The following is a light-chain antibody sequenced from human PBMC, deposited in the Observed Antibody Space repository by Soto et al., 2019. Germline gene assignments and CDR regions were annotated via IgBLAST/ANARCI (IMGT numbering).Light chain of an antibody. CDR1: XXXSSW. J-gene: IGKJ5*01. V-gene: IGKV1-5*03. Sequence: DIQMTQSPSTLSXXXXXXVXXXXRXXXXXSSWLAWYQQKPGKAPKLLIYXASTLXXGVPSRFSGSGSGTEFTLTISSLQPDDFATYYCQQLNSYLPITFGQGTRLEIK. CDR3: QQLNSYLPIT. CDR2: XAS.